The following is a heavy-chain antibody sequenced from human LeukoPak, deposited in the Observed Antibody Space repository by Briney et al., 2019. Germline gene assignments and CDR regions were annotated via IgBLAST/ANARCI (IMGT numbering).Heavy chain of an antibody. CDR2: ISAYSGDT. Sequence: ASVKVSCKASGYTFSNYGVSWVRQAPGQGLEWMGWISAYSGDTKSSRDFQGRLTMTADTSTSTAYMELSNLRSDDTAVYYCARDDKFLRGSYYQAFDCWGQGTLVTVSS. D-gene: IGHD3-16*01. J-gene: IGHJ4*02. CDR1: GYTFSNYG. CDR3: ARDDKFLRGSYYQAFDC. V-gene: IGHV1-18*01.